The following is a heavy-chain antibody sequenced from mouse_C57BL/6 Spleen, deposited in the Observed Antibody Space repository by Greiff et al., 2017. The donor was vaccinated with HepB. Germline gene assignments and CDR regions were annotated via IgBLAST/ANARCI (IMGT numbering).Heavy chain of an antibody. J-gene: IGHJ3*01. CDR1: GYSITSGYY. CDR3: ASQIPFAY. CDR2: ISYDGSN. Sequence: EVQLQESGPGLVKPSQSLSLTCSVTGYSITSGYYWNWIRQFPGNKLEWMGYISYDGSNNYNPSLKNRISITRDTSKNQFFLKLNSVTTEDTATYYCASQIPFAYWGQGTLVTVSA. V-gene: IGHV3-6*01.